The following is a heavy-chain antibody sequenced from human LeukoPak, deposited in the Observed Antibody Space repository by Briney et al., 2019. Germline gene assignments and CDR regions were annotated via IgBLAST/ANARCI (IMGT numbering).Heavy chain of an antibody. CDR2: IYYSGST. CDR1: GGSISSYY. Sequence: PSETLSLTCTVSGGSISSYYWSWIRQPPGKGLEWIGYIYYSGSTNYNPSLKSRVTISVDTSKNQFSLKLSSVTAADTAVYYCARVPVGDYDYVWGSYRYTHFDYWGQGTLVTVSS. D-gene: IGHD3-16*02. J-gene: IGHJ4*02. CDR3: ARVPVGDYDYVWGSYRYTHFDY. V-gene: IGHV4-59*08.